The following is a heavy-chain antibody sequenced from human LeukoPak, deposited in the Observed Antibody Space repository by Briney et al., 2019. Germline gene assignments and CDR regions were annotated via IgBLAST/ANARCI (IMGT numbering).Heavy chain of an antibody. D-gene: IGHD3-16*02. CDR3: ARRFDTWGSYPLDY. J-gene: IGHJ4*02. V-gene: IGHV3-7*01. Sequence: PGGPLRFSGEASGFPFRISSITWDGRAPGRGREGVANIKEDGSEKSYVDSVKGRFTISRDNAKESLYLQMNSLSAEDTAVYYCARRFDTWGSYPLDYWGQGTLVTVSS. CDR2: IKEDGSEK. CDR1: GFPFRISS.